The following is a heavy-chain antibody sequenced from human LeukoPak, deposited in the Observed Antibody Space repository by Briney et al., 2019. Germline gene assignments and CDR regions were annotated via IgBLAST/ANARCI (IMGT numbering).Heavy chain of an antibody. CDR3: TRPVAGQNYYYYYGMDV. J-gene: IGHJ6*02. D-gene: IGHD6-19*01. CDR1: GFTFSGSA. CDR2: IRSKANSYAT. V-gene: IGHV3-73*01. Sequence: GGSLRLSCAASGFTFSGSAMRWVRQASGKGLEWVGRIRSKANSYATAYAASVKGRFTISRDDSKNTAYLQMNSLKTEDTAVYYCTRPVAGQNYYYYYGMDVWGQGTTVTVSS.